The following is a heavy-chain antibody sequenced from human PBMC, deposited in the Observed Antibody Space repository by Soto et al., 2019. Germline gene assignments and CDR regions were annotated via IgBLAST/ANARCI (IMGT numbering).Heavy chain of an antibody. CDR3: VKEKFGGYSGYDRYYYYYGMDV. D-gene: IGHD5-12*01. CDR2: ISSNGGST. V-gene: IGHV3-64D*06. J-gene: IGHJ6*02. Sequence: SGGSLRLSCSASGFTFSSYAMHWVRQAPGKGLEYVSAISSNGGSTYYADSVKGRFTISRDNSKNTLYLQMSSLRAEDTAVYYCVKEKFGGYSGYDRYYYYYGMDVWGQGTTVTVSS. CDR1: GFTFSSYA.